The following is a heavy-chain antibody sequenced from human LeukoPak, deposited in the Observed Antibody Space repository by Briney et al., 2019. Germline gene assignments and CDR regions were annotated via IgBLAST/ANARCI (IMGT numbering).Heavy chain of an antibody. V-gene: IGHV3-66*01. CDR2: IYSGGST. D-gene: IGHD3-10*01. J-gene: IGHJ6*02. CDR1: GFTVSSNY. Sequence: GGSPRLSCAASGFTVSSNYMSWVRQAPGKGLEWVSVIYSGGSTYYADSVKGRFTISRDNSKNTLYLQMNSLRAEDTAVYYCASPRPMVRGVISYYYYGMDVWGQGTTVTVSS. CDR3: ASPRPMVRGVISYYYYGMDV.